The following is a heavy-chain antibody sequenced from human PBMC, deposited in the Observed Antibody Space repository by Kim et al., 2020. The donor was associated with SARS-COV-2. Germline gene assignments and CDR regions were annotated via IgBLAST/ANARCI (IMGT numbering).Heavy chain of an antibody. Sequence: SETLSLTCTVSGGSISSNSCYWGWIRQPPGKGLEWIGSIHFSGSTYYNPSLKSRVTISVDTSKNQFFLKLSSVTAADTAVYYCASRNGSGTYRHPIDIWG. J-gene: IGHJ3*02. CDR2: IHFSGST. CDR3: ASRNGSGTYRHPIDI. D-gene: IGHD3-10*01. CDR1: GGSISSNSCY. V-gene: IGHV4-39*01.